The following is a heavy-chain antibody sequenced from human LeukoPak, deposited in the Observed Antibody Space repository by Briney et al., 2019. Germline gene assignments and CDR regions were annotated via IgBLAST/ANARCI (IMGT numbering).Heavy chain of an antibody. CDR2: IRSKAYGGTT. CDR3: TRTIFGVVIQYYYYMDV. J-gene: IGHJ6*03. D-gene: IGHD3-3*01. CDR1: GFTFGDYA. Sequence: PGRSLRLSCTASGFTFGDYAMSWVRQAPGKGLEWVGFIRSKAYGGTTEYAASVKGRFTISRDDSKSIAYLQINSLKTEDTAVYYCTRTIFGVVIQYYYYMDVWGKGTTVTVSS. V-gene: IGHV3-49*04.